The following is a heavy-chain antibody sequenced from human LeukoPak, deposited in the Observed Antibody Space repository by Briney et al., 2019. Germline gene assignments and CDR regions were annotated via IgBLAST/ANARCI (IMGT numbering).Heavy chain of an antibody. CDR2: INNDGSST. Sequence: GGSLRLSCAASGFTFSSYWMHWVRQVPGKGLVWVSRINNDGSSTTYADSVKGRFTISRDNAKNTLYLQMNGLRAEDTAVYYCVRDFHHSYYMDVWGKGTTVTISS. CDR3: VRDFHHSYYMDV. J-gene: IGHJ6*03. CDR1: GFTFSSYW. V-gene: IGHV3-74*01.